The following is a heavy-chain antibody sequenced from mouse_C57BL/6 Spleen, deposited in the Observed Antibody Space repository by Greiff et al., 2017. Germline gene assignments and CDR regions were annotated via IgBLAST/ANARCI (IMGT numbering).Heavy chain of an antibody. D-gene: IGHD2-14*01. CDR1: GYTFTSYW. J-gene: IGHJ3*01. V-gene: IGHV1-55*01. CDR3: ARKEYDAPWFAY. Sequence: VQLQQPGAELVKPGASVKMSCKASGYTFTSYWITWVKQRPGQGLEWIGDIYPGSGSTNYNEKFKSKATLTVDTSSSTAYMQLSSLTSEDSAVYYCARKEYDAPWFAYWGQGTLVTVSA. CDR2: IYPGSGST.